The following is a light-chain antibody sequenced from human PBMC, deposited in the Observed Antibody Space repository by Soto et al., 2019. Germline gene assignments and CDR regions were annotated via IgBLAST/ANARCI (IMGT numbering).Light chain of an antibody. CDR2: GAS. V-gene: IGKV3D-15*01. Sequence: EILMTQSPATLSVSPGERATLSCRASQSLNRNLAWYQQKPGPAPRLIIYGASTRASGIPARFSGSGSGTELHLTISSLQSENFALYHRQHYNDWPPAFTFGPGTKVDL. CDR1: QSLNRN. J-gene: IGKJ3*01. CDR3: QHYNDWPPAFT.